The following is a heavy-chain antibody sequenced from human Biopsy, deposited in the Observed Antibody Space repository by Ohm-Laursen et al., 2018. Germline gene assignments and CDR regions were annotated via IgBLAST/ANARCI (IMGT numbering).Heavy chain of an antibody. Sequence: SETLSLTCAVSGVSITAYYWSWIRQPPGKGLECIGNIHHSGSTNYNPSLKSRLTISVDTFKNQFSLKLSSVTAADTAVYYCARMDCSGGSCHYYSYGMDVWGQGALVTVSS. J-gene: IGHJ6*02. D-gene: IGHD2-15*01. CDR2: IHHSGST. CDR1: GVSITAYY. CDR3: ARMDCSGGSCHYYSYGMDV. V-gene: IGHV4-4*09.